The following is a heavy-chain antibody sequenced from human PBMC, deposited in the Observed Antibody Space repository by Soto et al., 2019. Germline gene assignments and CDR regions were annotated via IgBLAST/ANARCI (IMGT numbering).Heavy chain of an antibody. D-gene: IGHD3-16*02. V-gene: IGHV1-18*01. Sequence: VSVKVSCKASGYTFTSYGISWVRQAPGQGLEWMGWISAYNGNTNYAQKLQGRVTMTTDTSTSTAYMELRSLRSDDTAVYYCARMLITFGGVIVRDAFDIWGQGTMVTVSS. J-gene: IGHJ3*02. CDR3: ARMLITFGGVIVRDAFDI. CDR1: GYTFTSYG. CDR2: ISAYNGNT.